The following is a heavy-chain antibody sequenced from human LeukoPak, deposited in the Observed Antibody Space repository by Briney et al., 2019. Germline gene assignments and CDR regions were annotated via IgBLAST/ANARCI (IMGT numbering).Heavy chain of an antibody. CDR3: ARDRAKTGTKFDY. CDR2: ISYDGSNK. D-gene: IGHD1-7*01. J-gene: IGHJ4*02. V-gene: IGHV3-30*01. Sequence: GGSLRLSCAASGFTFSSYAMHWVRQAPGKGLEWVAVISYDGSNKYYADSVKGRFTISRDNSKNTLYLQMNSLRAEDTAVYYCARDRAKTGTKFDYWGQGTLVTVSS. CDR1: GFTFSSYA.